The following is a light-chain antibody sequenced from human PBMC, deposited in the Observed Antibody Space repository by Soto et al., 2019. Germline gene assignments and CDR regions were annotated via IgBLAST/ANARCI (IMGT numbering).Light chain of an antibody. CDR2: TTA. J-gene: IGKJ1*01. V-gene: IGKV1-5*03. Sequence: DIQMTQSPSTLSASVGDRVTITCLSIQSISPWVSWYQQRPGKAPKVLMHTTATVQAGVPSRFSVSGYGTEFTLTLGSLQPDDFATCYCQRYRASYRTLGQGT. CDR1: QSISPW. CDR3: QRYRASYRT.